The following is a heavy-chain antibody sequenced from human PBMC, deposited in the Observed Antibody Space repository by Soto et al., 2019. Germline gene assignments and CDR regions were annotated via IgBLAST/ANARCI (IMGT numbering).Heavy chain of an antibody. CDR2: IYPGDSDT. Sequence: GESLKISCKGSGYSFTSYWIGWVRQMPGKGLEWMGIIYPGDSDTRYSPSFQGQVTISADKSISTAYLQWSSLKASDTAMYYCARGGTWEFQQLATLGAFDIWGQGTMVTVSS. CDR1: GYSFTSYW. J-gene: IGHJ3*02. CDR3: ARGGTWEFQQLATLGAFDI. V-gene: IGHV5-51*01. D-gene: IGHD6-13*01.